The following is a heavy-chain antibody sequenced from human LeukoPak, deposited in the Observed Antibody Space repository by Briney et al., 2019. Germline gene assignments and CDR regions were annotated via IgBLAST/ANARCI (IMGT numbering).Heavy chain of an antibody. CDR1: GFTFSSYS. V-gene: IGHV3-21*04. CDR3: AKDRQSGYDILKH. D-gene: IGHD3-9*01. CDR2: ITSSSSYI. J-gene: IGHJ4*02. Sequence: GGSLRLSCAASGFTFSSYSMNWVRQAPGKGLEWVSSITSSSSYIYYADSVKGRFTISRDNAKNSLYLQMNSLRAEDTAVYYCAKDRQSGYDILKHWGQGTLVTVSS.